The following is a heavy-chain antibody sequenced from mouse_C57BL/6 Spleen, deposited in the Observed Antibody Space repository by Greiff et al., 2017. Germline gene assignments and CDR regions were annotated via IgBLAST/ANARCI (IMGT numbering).Heavy chain of an antibody. V-gene: IGHV1-43*01. CDR3: ARGDGPFDY. CDR2: INPSTGGT. CDR1: GYSFTGYY. Sequence: EVQLQQSGPELVKPGASVKISCKASGYSFTGYYMHWVKQSSEKSLEWIGEINPSTGGTSYNQKFKGKATLTVDKSSSTAYMQLKSLTSEDSAVYYCARGDGPFDYWGQGTTLTVSS. J-gene: IGHJ2*01.